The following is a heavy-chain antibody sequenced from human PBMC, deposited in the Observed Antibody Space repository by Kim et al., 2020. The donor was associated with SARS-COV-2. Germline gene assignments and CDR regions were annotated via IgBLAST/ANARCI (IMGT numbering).Heavy chain of an antibody. J-gene: IGHJ6*02. CDR2: IRSGGTGI. CDR3: TSGTVLYGLDV. V-gene: IGHV3-74*01. D-gene: IGHD4-4*01. CDR1: GFTDTDYW. Sequence: GGSLRLSCATSGFTDTDYWMHWVRQAPGKGLVWVSRIRSGGTGISYADSVKGRFTISRDNVNNTLYLQMKNLRDEDTALYYCTSGTVLYGLDVWGHGSPVTVS.